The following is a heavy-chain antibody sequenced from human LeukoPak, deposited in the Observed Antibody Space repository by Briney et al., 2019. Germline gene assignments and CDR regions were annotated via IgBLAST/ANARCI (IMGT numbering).Heavy chain of an antibody. Sequence: GGSLRFSCAASGFTFSSSWMHWVRQAPGKGLVWVSRVNSDGSSTSYADSVNSRFTISRDNAKNTVFLQMNSLRAEDTAVYYCARATYYYDNSGYHIPYYFDYWGQGTLVTVSS. CDR1: GFTFSSSW. D-gene: IGHD3-22*01. CDR3: ARATYYYDNSGYHIPYYFDY. V-gene: IGHV3-74*01. J-gene: IGHJ4*02. CDR2: VNSDGSST.